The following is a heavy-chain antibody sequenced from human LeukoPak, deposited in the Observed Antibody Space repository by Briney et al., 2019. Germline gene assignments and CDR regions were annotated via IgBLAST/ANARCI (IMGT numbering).Heavy chain of an antibody. Sequence: GGSLRLSCAASGFTFSSYEMNWVRQAPGKGLEWVSYISSSGSTIYYADSVKGRFTISRDNAKNSLYLQMNSLRAEDTAVYYCARVLAVRGVYYYYYMDVWGKGTTVTISS. D-gene: IGHD3-10*01. J-gene: IGHJ6*03. V-gene: IGHV3-48*03. CDR2: ISSSGSTI. CDR3: ARVLAVRGVYYYYYMDV. CDR1: GFTFSSYE.